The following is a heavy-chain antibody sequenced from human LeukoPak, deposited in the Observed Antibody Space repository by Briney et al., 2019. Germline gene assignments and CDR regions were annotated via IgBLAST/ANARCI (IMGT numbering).Heavy chain of an antibody. CDR2: INHSGSN. J-gene: IGHJ4*02. D-gene: IGHD6-13*01. Sequence: SETLSLTCAVYGGSFSGYYWSWIRQPPGKGLEWIGEINHSGSNNYNPSLKRRSTISVDTSKNQFSLKLSSVTAADTAVYYCARGYSSSWLRIDYWGQGTLVTVSS. V-gene: IGHV4-34*01. CDR1: GGSFSGYY. CDR3: ARGYSSSWLRIDY.